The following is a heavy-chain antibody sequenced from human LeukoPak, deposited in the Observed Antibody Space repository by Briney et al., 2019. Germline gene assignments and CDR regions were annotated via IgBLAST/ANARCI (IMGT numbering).Heavy chain of an antibody. D-gene: IGHD6-13*01. CDR2: IYYSGST. CDR1: GGSINSRSYY. CDR3: ARARYSSSWACDY. Sequence: SETLSLTCTVSGGSINSRSYYWGWIRQPPGKGLEWIGSIYYSGSTYHNPSLKSRVTMSVDTSKNQFSLKLSSVTAADTAVYYCARARYSSSWACDYWGQGTLVTVSS. J-gene: IGHJ4*02. V-gene: IGHV4-39*07.